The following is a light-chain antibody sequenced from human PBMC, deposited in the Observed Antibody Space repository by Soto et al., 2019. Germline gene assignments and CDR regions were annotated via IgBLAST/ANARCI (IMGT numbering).Light chain of an antibody. V-gene: IGKV1-16*02. Sequence: DIQMTQSPSSLSASVGDRVTITCRASQGVSLSLAWFQQKPGKVPRSLIYAASSLQNGVPSNFSGGGSGTDFTLTISSLQPEDFATYYCQQYDTHPYTFGQGTKLEIK. J-gene: IGKJ2*01. CDR1: QGVSLS. CDR3: QQYDTHPYT. CDR2: AAS.